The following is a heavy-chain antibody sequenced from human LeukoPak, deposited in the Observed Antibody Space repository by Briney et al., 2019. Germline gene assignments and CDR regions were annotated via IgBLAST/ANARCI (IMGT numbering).Heavy chain of an antibody. CDR1: GVSISSSNSY. CDR3: ARLSGYGLHYYYYMDV. CDR2: IYYSGNT. D-gene: IGHD5-12*01. V-gene: IGHV4-39*07. Sequence: SETLSLTCTVSGVSISSSNSYWGWIRQPPGKGLEWIGSIYYSGNTYYNASLKSQVSISIDTSKNQFSLKLSSVTAADTAVYYCARLSGYGLHYYYYMDVWGSGTTVTVSS. J-gene: IGHJ6*03.